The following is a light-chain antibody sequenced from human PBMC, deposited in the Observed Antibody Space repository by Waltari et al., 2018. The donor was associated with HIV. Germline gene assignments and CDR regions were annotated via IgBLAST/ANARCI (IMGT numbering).Light chain of an antibody. CDR2: RNN. J-gene: IGLJ2*01. CDR1: SSNIGSNY. Sequence: QSVLTQPPPASGTPGQRVTISCSGRSSNIGSNYVSWYQQLPGTAPELLIDRNNQRPSGVPDRFSGSKSGTSASLAISGLRSEDEADYYCAAWDDSLSGVVFGGGTKLTVL. V-gene: IGLV1-47*01. CDR3: AAWDDSLSGVV.